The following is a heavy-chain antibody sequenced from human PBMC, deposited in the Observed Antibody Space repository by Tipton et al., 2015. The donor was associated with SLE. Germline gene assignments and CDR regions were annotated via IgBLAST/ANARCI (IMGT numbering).Heavy chain of an antibody. CDR3: TRPAIDYYDTSGPVGS. V-gene: IGHV3-49*04. CDR1: GFTFGDYA. Sequence: SLRLSCTTSGFTFGDYAVSWVRQAPGKGLEWVSFIRNKAYGGTTEYAASVKGRFTISRDDSKSIAYLQMNSLKTEDTAVYYCTRPAIDYYDTSGPVGSWGQGTLVTVSS. D-gene: IGHD3-22*01. J-gene: IGHJ5*02. CDR2: IRNKAYGGTT.